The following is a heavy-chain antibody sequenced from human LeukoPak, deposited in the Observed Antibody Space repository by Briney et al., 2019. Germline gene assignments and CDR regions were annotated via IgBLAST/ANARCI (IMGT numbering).Heavy chain of an antibody. V-gene: IGHV4-30-2*01. Sequence: PSQTLSLTCTVSGGSISSGGYYWSWIRQPPGKGLEWIGYIYHSGSTYYNPSLKSRVTISVDRSKNQFSLKLSSVTAADTAVYYCASPDGRSPPYIWGQGTMVTVSS. CDR3: ASPDGRSPPYI. J-gene: IGHJ3*02. D-gene: IGHD1-26*01. CDR2: IYHSGST. CDR1: GGSISSGGYY.